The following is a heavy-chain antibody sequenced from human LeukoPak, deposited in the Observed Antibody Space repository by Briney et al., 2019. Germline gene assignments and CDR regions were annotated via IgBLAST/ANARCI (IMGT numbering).Heavy chain of an antibody. CDR3: ARGGRDYGDPRFDP. CDR1: GYTFNSYY. Sequence: ASVTLSCKASGYTFNSYYMHWVRQAPGQGLEWMGIINPSGGRTSYAQKFQGRVTMTRDTSTRTIYIELYSLRSDDTAVYYCARGGRDYGDPRFDPWGQGTLVTVSS. CDR2: INPSGGRT. J-gene: IGHJ5*02. V-gene: IGHV1-46*02. D-gene: IGHD4-17*01.